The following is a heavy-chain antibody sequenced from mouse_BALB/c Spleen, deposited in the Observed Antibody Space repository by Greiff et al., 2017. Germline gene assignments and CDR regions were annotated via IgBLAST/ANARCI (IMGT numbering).Heavy chain of an antibody. D-gene: IGHD2-1*01. V-gene: IGHV5-17*02. CDR2: ISSGSSTI. CDR3: ARSDYYYSY. Sequence: EVQLVESGGGLVQPGGSRKLSCAASGFTFSSFGMHWVRQAPEKGLEWVAYISSGSSTIYYADTVKGRFTISRDNPKNTLFLQMTSLRSEDTAMYYCARSDYYYSYWGQGTLVTVSA. CDR1: GFTFSSFG. J-gene: IGHJ3*01.